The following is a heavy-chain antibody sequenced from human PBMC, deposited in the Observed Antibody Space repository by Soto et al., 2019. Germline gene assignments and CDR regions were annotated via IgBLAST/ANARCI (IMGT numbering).Heavy chain of an antibody. V-gene: IGHV3-30*18. CDR2: ISYDGSNK. CDR1: GFTFSSYG. Sequence: PGGSLRLSCAASGFTFSSYGMHWVRQAPGKGLEWVAVISYDGSNKYYADSVKGRFTISRDNSKNTLYLQMNSLRAEDTAVYYCAKGTYYYGSAPYYFDYWGQGTLVTVSS. D-gene: IGHD3-10*01. CDR3: AKGTYYYGSAPYYFDY. J-gene: IGHJ4*02.